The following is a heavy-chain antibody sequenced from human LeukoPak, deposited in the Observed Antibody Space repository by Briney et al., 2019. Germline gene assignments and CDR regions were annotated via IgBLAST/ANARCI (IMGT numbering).Heavy chain of an antibody. CDR3: ARAYGSGSYTLLFFDY. V-gene: IGHV1-18*01. CDR2: ISTYTGKT. CDR1: GYTFTSYG. J-gene: IGHJ4*02. D-gene: IGHD3-10*01. Sequence: ASVKVSCKASGYTFTSYGITWVRHAPGQGLEWMGWISTYTGKTNYAQKVQGRVTMTTDPSTTTAYMELWSLRSDDTAVYYCARAYGSGSYTLLFFDYWGQGTLVTVSS.